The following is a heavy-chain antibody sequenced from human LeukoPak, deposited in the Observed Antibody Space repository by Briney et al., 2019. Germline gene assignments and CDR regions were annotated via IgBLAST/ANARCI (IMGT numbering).Heavy chain of an antibody. V-gene: IGHV3-33*01. CDR1: GFTFSTYA. CDR3: ARSQYCSGGSCYRLGDY. CDR2: IWQDGSNK. J-gene: IGHJ4*02. Sequence: GGSLRLSCAASGFTFSTYAMHWVRQAPGKGRGRVAVIWQDGSNKYYADSVKGGFTISRDNSKNTLYLQMDSLRAEDTAVYYCARSQYCSGGSCYRLGDYWGQGTLVTVSS. D-gene: IGHD2-15*01.